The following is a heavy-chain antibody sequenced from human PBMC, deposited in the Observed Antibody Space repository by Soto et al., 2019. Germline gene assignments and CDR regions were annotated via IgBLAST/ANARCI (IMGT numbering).Heavy chain of an antibody. CDR3: ASIVVRGATFYYYYGMDV. Sequence: ETLSLTCTVSGGCISSSSYPWGWIRQPPGKGLEWIGSIYYSGITYYNPSLKSRVTISVDTSKNQFSLKLRYVTAADTAVYYCASIVVRGATFYYYYGMDVWGQGTTVTVSS. CDR2: IYYSGIT. V-gene: IGHV4-39*01. CDR1: GGCISSSSYP. D-gene: IGHD3-10*02. J-gene: IGHJ6*02.